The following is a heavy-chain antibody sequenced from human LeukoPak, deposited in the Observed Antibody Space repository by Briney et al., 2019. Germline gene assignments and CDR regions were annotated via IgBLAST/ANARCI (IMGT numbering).Heavy chain of an antibody. CDR3: AREVFYGSGTLNWFDP. D-gene: IGHD3-10*01. CDR2: IYTSGST. V-gene: IGHV4-4*07. CDR1: GGSISSYY. J-gene: IGHJ5*02. Sequence: SETLSLTCTVSGGSISSYYWSWIRQPAGKGLEWIGRIYTSGSTNYNPSLKSRVTMSVDTSKNQFSQKLSSVTAADTAVYYCAREVFYGSGTLNWFDPWGQGTLVTVSS.